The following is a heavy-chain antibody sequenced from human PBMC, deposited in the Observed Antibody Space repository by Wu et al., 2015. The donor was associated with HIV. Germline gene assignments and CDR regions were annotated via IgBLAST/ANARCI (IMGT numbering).Heavy chain of an antibody. J-gene: IGHJ6*03. CDR1: GGTFNNYA. D-gene: IGHD3-3*01. V-gene: IGHV1-69*12. CDR2: IIPIFGTA. CDR3: ASSREGSGPYFYYYMDV. Sequence: QVQLVQSGAEVKKPGSSVKVSCKASGGTFNNYAISWVRQAPGQGLEWMGGIIPIFGTANYAQKFQGRVTIIADESTSTAYMELSSLRSEDTAVYYCASSREGSGPYFYYYMDVWGKGTTVTVSS.